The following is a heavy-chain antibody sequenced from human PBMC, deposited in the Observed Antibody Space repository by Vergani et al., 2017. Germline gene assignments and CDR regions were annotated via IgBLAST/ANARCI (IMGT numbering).Heavy chain of an antibody. V-gene: IGHV3-33*08. CDR3: ARDLRLLYNRFDP. J-gene: IGHJ5*02. Sequence: QVHLVESGGGVVQPGRSLRLSCAASRFTFNSFAMHWLRQAPGKGLEWVAVTWYDGNNKQYADSVKGRFTISRDNSKSTMYLQMNSLRDEDTGVYYCARDLRLLYNRFDPWGQGTLVTVSS. D-gene: IGHD1-14*01. CDR2: TWYDGNNK. CDR1: RFTFNSFA.